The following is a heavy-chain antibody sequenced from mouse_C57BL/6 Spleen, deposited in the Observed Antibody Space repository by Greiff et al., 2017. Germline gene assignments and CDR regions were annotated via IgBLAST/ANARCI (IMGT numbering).Heavy chain of an antibody. Sequence: VQLQQPGAELVKPGASVKLSCKASGYTFTSYWMHWVKQRPGQGLEWIGAIYPGNSDTSYNQKFKGKAKLTAVTSASTAYMELRSLTNEDSAVYYCTRRDGNYVLFAYWGQGTLVTVAA. J-gene: IGHJ3*01. CDR1: GYTFTSYW. V-gene: IGHV1-5*01. D-gene: IGHD2-1*01. CDR2: IYPGNSDT. CDR3: TRRDGNYVLFAY.